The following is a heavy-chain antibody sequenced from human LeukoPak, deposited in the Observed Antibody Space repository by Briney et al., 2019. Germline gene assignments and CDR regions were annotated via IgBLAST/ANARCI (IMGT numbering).Heavy chain of an antibody. CDR3: ARFFSGDSNYFDY. CDR2: ISSSGSTI. Sequence: GGSLRLSCAASGFTFSSYEMNWVRQAPGKGLEWVSYISSSGSTIYYADSVKGRFTISRDNAKNSLYLQMNSLRAEVTAVYYCARFFSGDSNYFDYWGQGTLVTVSS. CDR1: GFTFSSYE. D-gene: IGHD1-26*01. J-gene: IGHJ4*02. V-gene: IGHV3-48*03.